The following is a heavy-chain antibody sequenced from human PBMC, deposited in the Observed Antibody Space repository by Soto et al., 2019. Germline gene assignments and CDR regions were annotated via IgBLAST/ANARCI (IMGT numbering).Heavy chain of an antibody. D-gene: IGHD6-13*01. CDR2: INAGNGHT. J-gene: IGHJ4*02. CDR3: ARVIAAADPFDY. V-gene: IGHV1-3*01. CDR1: GYTFTSYA. Sequence: GASVKVSCKASGYTFTSYAMHWVRQAPGQRLEWMGWINAGNGHTKYSQKFRGRVTITRDTSASTAYMELSSLRSEDTAVYYCARVIAAADPFDYWGQGTLVTVSS.